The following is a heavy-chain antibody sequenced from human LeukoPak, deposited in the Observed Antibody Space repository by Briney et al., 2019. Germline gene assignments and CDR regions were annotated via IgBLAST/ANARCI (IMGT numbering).Heavy chain of an antibody. J-gene: IGHJ5*02. V-gene: IGHV1-24*01. Sequence: GASVKVSCKVSGYTLTELSMHWVRQAPGKGLEWMGGFDPEDGETIYAQKFQGRVTMTEDTSTDTAYMELSGLRSEDTAVYYCATDKSRSGRGSDQTPPAWGQGTLVTVSS. D-gene: IGHD3-10*01. CDR2: FDPEDGET. CDR3: ATDKSRSGRGSDQTPPA. CDR1: GYTLTELS.